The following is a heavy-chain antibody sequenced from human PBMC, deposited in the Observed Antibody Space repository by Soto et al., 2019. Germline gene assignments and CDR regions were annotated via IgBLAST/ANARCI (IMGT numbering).Heavy chain of an antibody. Sequence: QVQLVQSGAEVKKPGSSVKVSCKASGGTFSSYAISWVRQAPGQGLEWMGGIIPIFGTANYAQKFQGRVTTTTDESTSTAYMELSSLGSEDTAVYYCARDRGMVRGVIGYYYGLDVWGQGTTVTVSS. CDR1: GGTFSSYA. J-gene: IGHJ6*02. V-gene: IGHV1-69*05. CDR3: ARDRGMVRGVIGYYYGLDV. CDR2: IIPIFGTA. D-gene: IGHD3-10*01.